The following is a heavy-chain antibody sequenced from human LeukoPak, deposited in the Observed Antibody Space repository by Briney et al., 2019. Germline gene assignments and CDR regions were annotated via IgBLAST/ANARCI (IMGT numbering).Heavy chain of an antibody. V-gene: IGHV3-30*19. J-gene: IGHJ4*02. CDR1: GFTFSSYG. CDR2: ISYDGSNK. CDR3: AREEIQTGTPLY. Sequence: GGSLRLSCAASGFTFSSYGMHWVRQAPGKGLEWVAVISYDGSNKYYADSVKGRFTISRDNSKNTLYLQMNSLRAEDTAVYYCAREEIQTGTPLYWGQGTLVTVSS. D-gene: IGHD1-7*01.